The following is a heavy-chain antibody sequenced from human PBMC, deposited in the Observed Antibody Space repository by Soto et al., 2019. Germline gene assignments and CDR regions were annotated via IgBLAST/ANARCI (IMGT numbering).Heavy chain of an antibody. CDR2: ISSSSSTI. CDR3: ARATTVTTIYYYMDV. V-gene: IGHV3-48*01. Sequence: TGGSLRLSCAASGFTFSSYSMNWVRQAPGKGLEWVSYISSSSSTIYYADSVKGRFTISRDNAKNSLYLQMNSLRAEDTAVYYCARATTVTTIYYYMDVWGKGTTVTVSS. D-gene: IGHD4-17*01. J-gene: IGHJ6*03. CDR1: GFTFSSYS.